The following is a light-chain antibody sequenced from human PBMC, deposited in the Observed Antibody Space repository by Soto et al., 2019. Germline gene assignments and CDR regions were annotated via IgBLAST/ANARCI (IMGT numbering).Light chain of an antibody. CDR1: QSVSSN. CDR2: GAS. CDR3: QQYNNWPPLT. J-gene: IGKJ4*01. Sequence: PGERATLSCRASQSVSSNLAWYQQKPGQAPGLLIYGASTRATGIPARFSGSGSGTEFTLTISSLQSEDFAVYYCQQYNNWPPLTFGGGTKVDIK. V-gene: IGKV3-15*01.